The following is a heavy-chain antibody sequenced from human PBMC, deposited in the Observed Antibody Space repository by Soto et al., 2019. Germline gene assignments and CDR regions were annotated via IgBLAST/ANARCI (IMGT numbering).Heavy chain of an antibody. V-gene: IGHV3-30-3*01. CDR1: GFTFSSYA. D-gene: IGHD5-18*01. CDR2: ISYDGSNK. CDR3: ARGRRSRGYSYGPFDY. Sequence: QVQLVESGGGVVQPGRSLRLSCAASGFTFSSYAMHWVRQAPGKGLEWVAVISYDGSNKYYADSVKGRFTISRDNSKNTLYLQMNSLRAEDTAVYYCARGRRSRGYSYGPFDYWGQGTLVTVSS. J-gene: IGHJ4*02.